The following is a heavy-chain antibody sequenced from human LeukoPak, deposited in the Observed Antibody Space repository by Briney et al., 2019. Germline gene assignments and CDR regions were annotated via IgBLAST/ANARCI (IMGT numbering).Heavy chain of an antibody. CDR3: TTDEDWNYARKDV. CDR2: TVSEIDGGTT. Sequence: GGSLRLSCAASGFTFSSYAMSWVRQVPGKGLEWVGQTVSEIDGGTTDYATPVKGRFTISRDDSKRTLYLQMNSLKIEDTAVYYCTTDEDWNYARKDVWGQGATVIVSS. J-gene: IGHJ6*02. V-gene: IGHV3-15*04. CDR1: GFTFSSYA. D-gene: IGHD1-7*01.